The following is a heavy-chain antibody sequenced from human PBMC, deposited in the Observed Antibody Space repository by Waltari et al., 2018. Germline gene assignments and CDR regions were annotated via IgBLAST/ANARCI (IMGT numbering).Heavy chain of an antibody. D-gene: IGHD5-12*01. CDR3: ATYIGASVGTAAFDV. J-gene: IGHJ3*01. Sequence: QLQLQESGPRLVRPSETLSLICRGSGVSITSNRHYWAWIRQSPGRGLEWIGTVSYSGTTYISPSLKSRVSVSRDTSKNQVSLILGSVTAADMAVYYCATYIGASVGTAAFDVWGQGTMVTVSS. V-gene: IGHV4-39*01. CDR1: GVSITSNRHY. CDR2: VSYSGTT.